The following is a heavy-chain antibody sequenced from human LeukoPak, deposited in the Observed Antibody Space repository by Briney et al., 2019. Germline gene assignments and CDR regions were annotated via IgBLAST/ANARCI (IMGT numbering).Heavy chain of an antibody. CDR3: ARGSREDIYYYYYMDV. Sequence: GGSLRLSCATSGFTFRNDWVTWVRQAQGKGLEWVANINQDGSKKNYVDSVKGRFTISRDNAKNSLYLQMNSLRAEGTAVYYCARGSREDIYYYYYMDVWGKGTTVTVSS. CDR1: GFTFRNDW. D-gene: IGHD2-15*01. J-gene: IGHJ6*03. V-gene: IGHV3-7*01. CDR2: INQDGSKK.